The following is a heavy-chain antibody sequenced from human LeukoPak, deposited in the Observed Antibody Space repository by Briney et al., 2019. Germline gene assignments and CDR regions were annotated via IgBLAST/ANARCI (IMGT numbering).Heavy chain of an antibody. Sequence: PGRSLRLSCAASGFTFSSYWMDWVRQAPGKGLVWVSRIKTDGSSTSYADSVKGRFTISRDNAKNTLYMQMNSLRAEDTAVYYCARERSSGWSDYWGQGTLVTVSS. D-gene: IGHD6-19*01. CDR1: GFTFSSYW. V-gene: IGHV3-74*01. J-gene: IGHJ4*02. CDR3: ARERSSGWSDY. CDR2: IKTDGSST.